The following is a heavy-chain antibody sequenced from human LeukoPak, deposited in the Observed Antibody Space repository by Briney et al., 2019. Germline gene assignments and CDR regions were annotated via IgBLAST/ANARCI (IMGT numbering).Heavy chain of an antibody. CDR3: TTGFIEWEQIDP. CDR1: GFTFSNAW. Sequence: GGSLRLSSAASGFTFSNAWMSWVRQAPGKGLEWVGRIKSKTDGGTTDYAAPVKGRFTISRDDSKNTLYLQMNSLKTEDTAVYYCTTGFIEWEQIDPWGQGTLVTVSS. CDR2: IKSKTDGGTT. D-gene: IGHD1-26*01. J-gene: IGHJ5*02. V-gene: IGHV3-15*01.